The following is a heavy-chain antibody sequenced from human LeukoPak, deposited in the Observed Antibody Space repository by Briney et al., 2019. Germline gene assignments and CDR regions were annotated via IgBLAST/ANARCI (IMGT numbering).Heavy chain of an antibody. CDR1: GFIFSNYA. D-gene: IGHD3-9*01. CDR3: AKWGDYDVLTGYYVSDF. V-gene: IGHV3-23*01. J-gene: IGHJ4*02. CDR2: ISGRSDNT. Sequence: GGSLRLSCTASGFIFSNYAMYWVRQARGKGPEWVSAISGRSDNTYYADSVKGRFTLSRDRSKNTLYLQMDSLRADDTAVYYCAKWGDYDVLTGYYVSDFWGQGTLVTVSS.